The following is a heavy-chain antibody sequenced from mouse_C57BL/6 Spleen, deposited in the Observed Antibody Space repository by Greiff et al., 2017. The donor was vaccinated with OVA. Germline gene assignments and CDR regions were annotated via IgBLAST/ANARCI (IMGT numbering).Heavy chain of an antibody. CDR3: ARQGDYHYFDY. CDR1: GYTFTSYW. V-gene: IGHV1-69*01. J-gene: IGHJ2*01. D-gene: IGHD2-4*01. Sequence: QVQLKQPGAELVMPGASVKLSCKASGYTFTSYWMHWVKQRPGQGLEWIGEIDPSDSYTNYNQKFKGKSTLTVDKSSSTAYMQLSSLTSEDSAVYYCARQGDYHYFDYWGQGTTLTVSS. CDR2: IDPSDSYT.